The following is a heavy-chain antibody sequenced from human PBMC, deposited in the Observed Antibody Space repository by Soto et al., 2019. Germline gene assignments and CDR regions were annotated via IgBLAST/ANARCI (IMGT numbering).Heavy chain of an antibody. V-gene: IGHV5-51*01. Sequence: PGEYLKISCKGSGYSFTSYWIGWVRQMPGKGLEWMGIIYPGDSDTRYSPSFQGQVTISADKSISTAYLQWSSLKASDTAMYYCARPIVNYYYGMDVWGQGTTVTVSS. CDR1: GYSFTSYW. CDR2: IYPGDSDT. J-gene: IGHJ6*02. D-gene: IGHD3-16*02. CDR3: ARPIVNYYYGMDV.